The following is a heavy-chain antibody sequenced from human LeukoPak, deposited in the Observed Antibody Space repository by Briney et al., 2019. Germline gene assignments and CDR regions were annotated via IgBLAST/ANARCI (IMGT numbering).Heavy chain of an antibody. D-gene: IGHD3-3*01. J-gene: IGHJ4*02. CDR3: AKARGITIFGILIDY. CDR2: ISGSGGST. V-gene: IGHV3-23*01. Sequence: TGGSLRLSCAASEFTFSNYAMNWVRQAPGKGLEWVPTISGSGGSTYYADSVKGRFTISRDNSKNTLYLQMNSLRAEDTAVYYCAKARGITIFGILIDYWGQGTLVTVSS. CDR1: EFTFSNYA.